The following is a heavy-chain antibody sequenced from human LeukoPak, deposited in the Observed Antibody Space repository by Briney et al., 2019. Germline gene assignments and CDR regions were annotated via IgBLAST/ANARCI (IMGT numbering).Heavy chain of an antibody. D-gene: IGHD4-17*01. Sequence: GGSLRLSCAASGFTFSSYSMNWVRQAPGKGLEWVSYISSSSSTIYYADSVKGRFTISRDNAKNSLYLQMNSLRVEDTAVYYCARAQTVTTLVLDYFDYWGQGTLVTVSS. V-gene: IGHV3-48*01. CDR3: ARAQTVTTLVLDYFDY. J-gene: IGHJ4*02. CDR1: GFTFSSYS. CDR2: ISSSSSTI.